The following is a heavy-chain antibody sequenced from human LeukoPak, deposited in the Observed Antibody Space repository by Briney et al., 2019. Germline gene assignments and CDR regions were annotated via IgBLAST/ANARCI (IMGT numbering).Heavy chain of an antibody. V-gene: IGHV4-34*01. CDR1: GGSLSGYY. Sequence: SETLSLTCAVYGGSLSGYYWSWIRQPPGKGLEWIGEINHSGSTNYNPSLKGRVTISVDTSKNQFSLKLSSVTAADTAVYYCASRCGGNSDSCWFDPWGQGTLVTVSS. CDR2: INHSGST. J-gene: IGHJ5*02. CDR3: ASRCGGNSDSCWFDP. D-gene: IGHD4-23*01.